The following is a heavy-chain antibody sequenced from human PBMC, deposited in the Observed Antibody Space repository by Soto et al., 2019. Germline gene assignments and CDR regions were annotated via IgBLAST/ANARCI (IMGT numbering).Heavy chain of an antibody. D-gene: IGHD2-2*01. CDR2: ISAYNCNT. J-gene: IGHJ3*02. Sequence: GASVKVSCKASGYTFTSYGISWVRQAPGQGLEWMGWISAYNCNTNYAQKLQGRVTMTTDTSTSTAYMELRSLRSDDTAVHYCARDWGDIVVVPAGASVGAFDIWGQATMVTVSS. CDR1: GYTFTSYG. CDR3: ARDWGDIVVVPAGASVGAFDI. V-gene: IGHV1-18*01.